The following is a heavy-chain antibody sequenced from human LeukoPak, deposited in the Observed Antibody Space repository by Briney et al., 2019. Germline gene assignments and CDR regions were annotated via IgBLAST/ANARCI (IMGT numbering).Heavy chain of an antibody. D-gene: IGHD6-19*01. CDR3: ARYGNGAWLGHYAFDM. Sequence: GGSLRLSCAASGFTLSYYWMSWVRQAPGKGLEWVANIKQDGSEKYYVDSVKGRFTISRDNAKTSLYLQMNSLKAEDTAVYYCARYGNGAWLGHYAFDMWGQGTMVTVSS. J-gene: IGHJ3*02. V-gene: IGHV3-7*01. CDR2: IKQDGSEK. CDR1: GFTLSYYW.